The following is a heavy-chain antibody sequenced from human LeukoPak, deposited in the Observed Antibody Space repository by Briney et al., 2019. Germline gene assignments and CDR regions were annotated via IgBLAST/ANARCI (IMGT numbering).Heavy chain of an antibody. V-gene: IGHV3-48*03. D-gene: IGHD4-17*01. CDR3: ARDSPYGQLDY. J-gene: IGHJ4*02. CDR1: GFTFSSYE. CDR2: ISSSGSTI. Sequence: PGGSRRLSCAASGFTFSSYEMNWVRQAPGKGLEWVSYISSSGSTIYYADSVKGRFTISRDNAKKSLYLQMNSLRAEDTAVYYCARDSPYGQLDYWGQGTLVTVSS.